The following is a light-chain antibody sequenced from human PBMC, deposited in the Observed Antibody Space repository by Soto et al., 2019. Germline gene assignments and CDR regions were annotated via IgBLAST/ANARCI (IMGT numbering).Light chain of an antibody. Sequence: EIVMTQSLATLSVSPGARATLSCRASQSVSSDLAWYQQKPGQAPRLLIYGASTRAADIPAWFSFSGSETDFILPFSSLQSEDFAIHYCQQYKDWVTFGPGTKVD. J-gene: IGKJ3*01. V-gene: IGKV3-15*01. CDR3: QQYKDWVT. CDR1: QSVSSD. CDR2: GAS.